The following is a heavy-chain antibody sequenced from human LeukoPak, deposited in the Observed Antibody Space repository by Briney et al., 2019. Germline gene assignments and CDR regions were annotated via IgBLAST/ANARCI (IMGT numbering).Heavy chain of an antibody. V-gene: IGHV4-39*01. Sequence: SETLSLTCTVSGGSISSSSHYWGWIRQPPGKGLKWIGSIYYSGSTYYNPSLKSRVTISVDTSKNQFSLKLSSVTAADTAVYYCARVSGSYFGDWFDPWGQGTLVTVSS. CDR2: IYYSGST. CDR1: GGSISSSSHY. J-gene: IGHJ5*02. D-gene: IGHD1-26*01. CDR3: ARVSGSYFGDWFDP.